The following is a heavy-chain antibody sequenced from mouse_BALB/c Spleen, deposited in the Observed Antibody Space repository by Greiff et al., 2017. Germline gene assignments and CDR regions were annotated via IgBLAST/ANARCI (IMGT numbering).Heavy chain of an antibody. CDR3: ARAYYRYEYFDV. CDR1: GFSLTSYG. CDR2: IWSGGST. J-gene: IGHJ1*01. Sequence: VQLQESGPGLVQPSQSLSITCTVSGFSLTSYGVHWVRQSPGKGLEWLGVIWSGGSTDYNAAFISRLSISKDNSKSQVFFKMNSLQANDTAIYYCARAYYRYEYFDVWGAGTTVTVSS. V-gene: IGHV2-2*02. D-gene: IGHD2-14*01.